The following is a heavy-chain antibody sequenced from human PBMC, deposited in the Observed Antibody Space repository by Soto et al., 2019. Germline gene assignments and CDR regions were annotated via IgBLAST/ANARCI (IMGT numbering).Heavy chain of an antibody. Sequence: QTLSLTCAISGDSVSTNIAAWSWIRQSPSRGLEWLGRTLYRSSKWYNEYAVSVKSRMTINPDTSKNQFSLQLNSVTPEDTAVYYCARDAAPTLNYPHGMDVWGQGTAVTVSS. V-gene: IGHV6-1*01. J-gene: IGHJ6*02. CDR3: ARDAAPTLNYPHGMDV. CDR1: GDSVSTNIAA. CDR2: TLYRSSKWYN. D-gene: IGHD1-7*01.